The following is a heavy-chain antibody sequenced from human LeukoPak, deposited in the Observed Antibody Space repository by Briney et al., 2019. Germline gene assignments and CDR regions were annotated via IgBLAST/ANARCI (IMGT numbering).Heavy chain of an antibody. CDR3: ATFGVIVRNDYFDY. CDR1: GFTFSSYA. J-gene: IGHJ4*02. Sequence: GGSLRLSCAASGFTFSSYAMSWVRQAPGKGLEWVSAISGSGGSTYYADSVKGRFTISRDNSKNTLYLQMSSLRAEDIAVYYCATFGVIVRNDYFDYWGQGVLVAVSS. D-gene: IGHD3-3*01. V-gene: IGHV3-23*01. CDR2: ISGSGGST.